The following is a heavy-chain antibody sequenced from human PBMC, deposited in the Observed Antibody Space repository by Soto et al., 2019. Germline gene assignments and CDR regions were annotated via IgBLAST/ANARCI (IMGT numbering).Heavy chain of an antibody. D-gene: IGHD6-6*01. CDR3: ARDYSSSRYYGMDV. CDR2: ISSSGSTI. J-gene: IGHJ6*02. V-gene: IGHV3-11*01. Sequence: QVQLVESGGGLVKPGGSLRLSCEASGFTFSDYYMSWIRQAPGKGLEWVSYISSSGSTIYYADSVKGRFTISRDNAKDSLYLQMNSLRAENTAVYYCARDYSSSRYYGMDVWGQGTTVTVSS. CDR1: GFTFSDYY.